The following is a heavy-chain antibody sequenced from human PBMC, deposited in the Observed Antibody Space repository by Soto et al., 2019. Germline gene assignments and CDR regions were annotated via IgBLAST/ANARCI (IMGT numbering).Heavy chain of an antibody. CDR2: IDPSDSYT. Sequence: PGESLKISCKGSGYSFTSYWISWVRQMPGKGLEWMGRIDPSDSYTNYSPSFQGHVTISADKSISTAYLQWSSLKASDTAMYYCARLGSNYYDSSVMTRYYYYYGMDVWGQGTTVTVSS. CDR1: GYSFTSYW. CDR3: ARLGSNYYDSSVMTRYYYYYGMDV. D-gene: IGHD3-22*01. J-gene: IGHJ6*02. V-gene: IGHV5-10-1*01.